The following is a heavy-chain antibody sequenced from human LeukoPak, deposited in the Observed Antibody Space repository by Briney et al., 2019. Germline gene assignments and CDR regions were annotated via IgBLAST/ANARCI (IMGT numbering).Heavy chain of an antibody. CDR2: INHSGST. CDR3: ARSPPYVTGTTFDY. D-gene: IGHD1-7*01. CDR1: AGSFSGYY. V-gene: IGHV4-34*01. J-gene: IGHJ4*02. Sequence: PSETLSLTCAVYAGSFSGYYWSWIRQPPGKGLEWIGEINHSGSTNYNPSLKSRVTISVDTSKNQFSLKPSSVTAADTAVYYCARSPPYVTGTTFDYWGQGTLVTVSS.